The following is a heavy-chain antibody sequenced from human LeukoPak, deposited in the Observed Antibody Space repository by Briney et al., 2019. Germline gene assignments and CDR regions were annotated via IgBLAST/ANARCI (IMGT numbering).Heavy chain of an antibody. CDR3: ATKAVAGTEVDDY. D-gene: IGHD6-19*01. V-gene: IGHV4-59*01. CDR2: IYYSGST. J-gene: IGHJ4*02. Sequence: PSETLSLTCTVSGGSISSYYWSWIRQPPGKGLEWIGYIYYSGSTNYNPSLKSRVTISVDTSKNQFSLKLGSVTAADTAVYYCATKAVAGTEVDDYWGQGTLVTVSS. CDR1: GGSISSYY.